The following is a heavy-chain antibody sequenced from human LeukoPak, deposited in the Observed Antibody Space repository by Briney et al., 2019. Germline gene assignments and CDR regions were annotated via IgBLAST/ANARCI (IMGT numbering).Heavy chain of an antibody. J-gene: IGHJ5*02. CDR1: GGSISSSSYY. V-gene: IGHV4-39*07. CDR3: ARELRYFDWLSWFDP. D-gene: IGHD3-9*01. Sequence: PSETLSLTCTVSGGSISSSSYYWGWIRQPPGKGLEWIGRIYYSGSTYYNPSLKSRVTISVDTSTNQFSLKLSSVTAADTAVDYCARELRYFDWLSWFDPWGQGTLVTVPS. CDR2: IYYSGST.